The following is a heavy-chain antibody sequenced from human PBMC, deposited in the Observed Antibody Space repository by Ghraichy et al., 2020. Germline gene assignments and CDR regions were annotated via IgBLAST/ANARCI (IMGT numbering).Heavy chain of an antibody. CDR1: EFIFINYA. CDR2: ISGSGGST. D-gene: IGHD3-22*01. Sequence: GGSLRLSRAASEFIFINYAMSWVRQAPGKGLEWVSTISGSGGSTYFADSVKGRFTISRDNSRDTLYLQMNSLRAEDTALYYCAKGGQRGYFGYFDSWGQGTLVIVSS. CDR3: AKGGQRGYFGYFDS. J-gene: IGHJ4*02. V-gene: IGHV3-23*01.